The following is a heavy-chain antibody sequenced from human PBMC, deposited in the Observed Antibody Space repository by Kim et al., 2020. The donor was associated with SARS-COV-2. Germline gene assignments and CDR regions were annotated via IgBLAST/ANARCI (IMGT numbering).Heavy chain of an antibody. CDR1: GGSVSSGSYY. J-gene: IGHJ4*02. CDR3: AGPSTDFHY. Sequence: SETLSLTCTVSGGSVSSGSYYWSWIRQPPGKGLEWIGYIHNSGSTKYNPSFKSRVTISLDTSKNQFSLSLSSVTAADTAMYYCAGPSTDFHYWCQGTLVT. CDR2: IHNSGST. V-gene: IGHV4-61*01.